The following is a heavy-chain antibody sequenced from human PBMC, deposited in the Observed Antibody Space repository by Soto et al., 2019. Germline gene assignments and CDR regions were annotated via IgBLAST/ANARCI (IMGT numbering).Heavy chain of an antibody. CDR1: GYTFNTYG. D-gene: IGHD3-3*01. V-gene: IGHV1-18*01. Sequence: QVQLVQSGPEVKKPGASVKVSCKASGYTFNTYGFSWVRQAPGQGLEWVGWIGTHNGDTTYAQKFQGRVTMTIDTYTTTSYMELRSLTSDDTAMYFCARDWRGAEGFDPWGQGTLVTVSS. CDR3: ARDWRGAEGFDP. J-gene: IGHJ5*02. CDR2: IGTHNGDT.